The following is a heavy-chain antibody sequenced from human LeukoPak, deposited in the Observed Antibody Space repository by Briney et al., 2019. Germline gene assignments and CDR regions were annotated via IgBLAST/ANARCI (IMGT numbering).Heavy chain of an antibody. V-gene: IGHV3-9*01. CDR3: AKGYRIVGATGGFDY. Sequence: GGSLRLSCAASGFTFDDYTMHWVRQAPGKGLEWVSGISWNSGSIGYADSVKGRFTISRDNAKNSLYLQMNSLRAEDTALYYCAKGYRIVGATGGFDYWGQGTLVTVSS. J-gene: IGHJ4*02. CDR1: GFTFDDYT. CDR2: ISWNSGSI. D-gene: IGHD1-26*01.